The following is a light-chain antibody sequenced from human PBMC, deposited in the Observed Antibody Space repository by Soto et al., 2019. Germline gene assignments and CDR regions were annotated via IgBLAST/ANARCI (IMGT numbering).Light chain of an antibody. CDR3: QQYGSSPYT. Sequence: EMLLTQSQGTLSLSPGERATLSCRASQSVRNSYLAWYQQKPGQAPRLLIYGASGRATGIPDRFSGSGSGTDFTLTISRLEPEDFAVYYCQQYGSSPYTFGQGTKLEI. J-gene: IGKJ2*01. CDR1: QSVRNSY. V-gene: IGKV3-20*01. CDR2: GAS.